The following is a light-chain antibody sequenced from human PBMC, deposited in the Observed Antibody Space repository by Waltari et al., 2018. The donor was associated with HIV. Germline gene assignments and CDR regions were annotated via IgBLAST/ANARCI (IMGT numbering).Light chain of an antibody. CDR1: KLGDRY. J-gene: IGLJ2*01. CDR3: QAWDSSTNVV. CDR2: QGT. Sequence: SYELTQPPSVSVSPGQTASITCSGDKLGDRYACWYQQRPGQSPVLVMYQGTKRPSGSPELFAGANSGNTATLTISGTQAVDEADYYCQAWDSSTNVVFGGGTKLTVL. V-gene: IGLV3-1*01.